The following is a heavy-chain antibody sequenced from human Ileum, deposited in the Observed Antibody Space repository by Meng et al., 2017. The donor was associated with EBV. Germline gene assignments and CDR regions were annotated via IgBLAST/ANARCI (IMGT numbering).Heavy chain of an antibody. D-gene: IGHD2-15*01. CDR2: IYYSGST. V-gene: IGHV4-59*08. CDR3: ARGGWSLDY. Sequence: QVQLQGSGPGLVKPSETLSLPCTVSGGSISSYYWSWFRQPPGKGLEWIGYIYYSGSTNYNPSLKSRVTISVDTSKNQFSLNLSSVTAADTAVYYCARGGWSLDYWGQGTLVTVSS. J-gene: IGHJ4*02. CDR1: GGSISSYY.